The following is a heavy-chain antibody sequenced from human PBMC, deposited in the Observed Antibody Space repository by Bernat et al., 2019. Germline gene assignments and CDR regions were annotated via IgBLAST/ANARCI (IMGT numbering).Heavy chain of an antibody. J-gene: IGHJ5*02. Sequence: EVQLVESGGGLVQPGRSLRLSCTASGFTFDDYAMHWVRQAPGKGLEWVSLISGDGGSTYYADSVKGRFTISRDNSKNSLYLQMNSLRTEDTALYYCAKDIRDFWSGYGGDNWFDPWGQGTLVTVSS. CDR1: GFTFDDYA. D-gene: IGHD3-3*01. V-gene: IGHV3-43*02. CDR3: AKDIRDFWSGYGGDNWFDP. CDR2: ISGDGGST.